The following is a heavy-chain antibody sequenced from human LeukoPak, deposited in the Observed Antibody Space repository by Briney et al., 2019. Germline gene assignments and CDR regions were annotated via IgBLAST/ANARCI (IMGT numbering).Heavy chain of an antibody. CDR3: AARNGGPYYFDY. J-gene: IGHJ4*02. CDR2: INYRGGSA. D-gene: IGHD7-27*01. Sequence: GGSLSLSCAASGFTFSTHSMTWVRQAPGKGLEWVSSINYRGGSAYYADSAKGRFTISRDNSKNTLYLRMNSLRAEDTAVYYCAARNGGPYYFDYWGQGTLVTVSS. V-gene: IGHV3-23*01. CDR1: GFTFSTHS.